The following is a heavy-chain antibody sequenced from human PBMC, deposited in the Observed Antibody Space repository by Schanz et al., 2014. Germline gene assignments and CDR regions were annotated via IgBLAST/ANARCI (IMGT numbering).Heavy chain of an antibody. Sequence: QVQLVQSGAEVKKPGASVKVSCKASGYTFTSYGISWVRQAPGQGLEWMGRIIPILGIANYAQKFQGRVTITADKSTFTAYMELSSLRSEDTAVYYCARDGVDAAAGGNYWGQGTLVAVSS. D-gene: IGHD6-13*01. CDR3: ARDGVDAAAGGNY. CDR1: GYTFTSYG. V-gene: IGHV1-69*04. J-gene: IGHJ4*02. CDR2: IIPILGIA.